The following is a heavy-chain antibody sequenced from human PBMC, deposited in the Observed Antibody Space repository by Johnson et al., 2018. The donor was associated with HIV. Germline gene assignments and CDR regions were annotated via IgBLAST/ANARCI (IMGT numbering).Heavy chain of an antibody. D-gene: IGHD1-26*01. V-gene: IGHV3-66*01. Sequence: VQLVESGGGLVQPGGSLRLSCAASGITVSSNYMTWVRQAPGRGLEWVSLIYSGGTTYYADSVKGRFTISRDNSKNTLYLQMNSLRAEDTAVYYCARSGSYGPDAFDIWGQGTMVTVSS. CDR1: GITVSSNY. CDR3: ARSGSYGPDAFDI. J-gene: IGHJ3*02. CDR2: IYSGGTT.